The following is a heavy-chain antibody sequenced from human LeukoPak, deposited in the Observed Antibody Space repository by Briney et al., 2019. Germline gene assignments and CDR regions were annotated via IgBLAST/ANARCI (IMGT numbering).Heavy chain of an antibody. J-gene: IGHJ4*02. CDR2: IKQEGSEK. CDR3: AKEGY. V-gene: IGHV3-7*01. CDR1: GFSFSVNW. Sequence: PGGSLRLSCAASGFSFSVNWMSWVRQAPGKGPEWVASIKQEGSEKYYVDSVSGRFTISRDNAKNSLYLQMNSLRAEDTAVYYCAKEGYWGQGTLVTVSS.